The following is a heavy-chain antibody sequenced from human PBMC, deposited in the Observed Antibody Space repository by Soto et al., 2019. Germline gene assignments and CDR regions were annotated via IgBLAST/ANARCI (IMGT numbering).Heavy chain of an antibody. CDR1: GFTFTDYY. Sequence: PGGSLRLSSTSPGFTFTDYYMSWIRQAPGKGLEWVSYISSSGSTIYYADSVKGRFTISRDNAKNSLYLQMNSLRAEDTAVYYCARLPYPWGWYDPWGRGTPVTVSS. J-gene: IGHJ5*02. V-gene: IGHV3-11*01. CDR2: ISSSGSTI. D-gene: IGHD3-16*01. CDR3: ARLPYPWGWYDP.